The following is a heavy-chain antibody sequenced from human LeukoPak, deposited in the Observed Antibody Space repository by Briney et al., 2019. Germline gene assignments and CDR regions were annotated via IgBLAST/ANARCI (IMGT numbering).Heavy chain of an antibody. CDR1: GFIFSSYG. CDR2: ISYDGSNK. V-gene: IGHV3-30*18. D-gene: IGHD6-19*01. CDR3: AKDVARWREQWLAYNWFDP. Sequence: GGSLRLSCAASGFIFSSYGMHWVRQAPGKGLEWVAVISYDGSNKYYAGSVKGRFTISRDNSKNTLYLQMNSLRAEDTAVYYCAKDVARWREQWLAYNWFDPWGQGTLVTVSS. J-gene: IGHJ5*02.